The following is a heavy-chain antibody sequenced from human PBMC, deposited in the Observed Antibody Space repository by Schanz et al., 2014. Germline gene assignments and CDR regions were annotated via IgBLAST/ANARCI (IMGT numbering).Heavy chain of an antibody. CDR1: GFNFSNYD. CDR2: IWYDGSNK. J-gene: IGHJ4*02. V-gene: IGHV3-33*08. Sequence: QVQLVESGGGVVQPGRSLRLSCAASGFNFSNYDIHWVRQAPGKGLEWVAIIWYDGSNKYYADSVKGRFTISRDNSKNTLFLQMSSLRAEDTAVYYCARDGDFDYWGQGTLVTVSS. CDR3: ARDGDFDY.